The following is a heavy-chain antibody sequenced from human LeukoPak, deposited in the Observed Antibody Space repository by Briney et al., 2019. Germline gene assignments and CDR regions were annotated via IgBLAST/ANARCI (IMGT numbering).Heavy chain of an antibody. J-gene: IGHJ4*02. Sequence: PGRSLRLSCAASGFTFSSYAMHWVRQAPGKGLEWVAVISYDGSNKYYADSVKGRFTLSRDNSKNTLYLQMNSLRAEDTAVYYCARVPLGTTFPHGYDCWGQGTLVTVSS. CDR3: ARVPLGTTFPHGYDC. CDR2: ISYDGSNK. D-gene: IGHD6-25*01. CDR1: GFTFSSYA. V-gene: IGHV3-30-3*01.